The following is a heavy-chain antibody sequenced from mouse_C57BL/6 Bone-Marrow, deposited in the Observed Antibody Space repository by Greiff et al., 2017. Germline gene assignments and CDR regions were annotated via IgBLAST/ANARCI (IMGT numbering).Heavy chain of an antibody. J-gene: IGHJ3*01. Sequence: QVQLQQSGAELVRPGTSVKMSCKASGYTFTNYWIGWAKQRPGHGLEWIGDIYPGGGYTNYNEKFKGKATLTVDKSSSTAYMQFSSLTSEDSAVYYCAREDDDYLHFAVGGQGTVVTVSA. D-gene: IGHD2-3*01. CDR1: GYTFTNYW. CDR2: IYPGGGYT. CDR3: AREDDDYLHFAV. V-gene: IGHV1-63*01.